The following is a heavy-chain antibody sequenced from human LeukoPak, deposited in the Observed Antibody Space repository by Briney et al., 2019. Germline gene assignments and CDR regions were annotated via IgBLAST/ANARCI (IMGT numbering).Heavy chain of an antibody. Sequence: SETLSLTCTVSDGSISSSGYYWDWIRQPPGKGLEWIGSIYYSGSTYYNPSLKSRVTISVDTSKNQFSLKLSSVTAADTAVYYCASHTGRYSYVSDWGQGTLVTVSS. CDR1: DGSISSSGYY. J-gene: IGHJ4*02. CDR2: IYYSGST. V-gene: IGHV4-39*07. CDR3: ASHTGRYSYVSD. D-gene: IGHD5-18*01.